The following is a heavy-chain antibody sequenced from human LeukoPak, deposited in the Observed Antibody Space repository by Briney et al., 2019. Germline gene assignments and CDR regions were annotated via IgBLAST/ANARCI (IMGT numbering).Heavy chain of an antibody. CDR1: GFTVNTYD. Sequence: GGSLRLSCAASGFTVNTYDMHWVRQAPGEGPEWIAYFGISGTIYYADSVRGRFTISRDNAKNSLFLQMNSLRVVDTAIYYCAGYGVYPYWGQGTPVTVSS. CDR3: AGYGVYPY. V-gene: IGHV3-48*01. D-gene: IGHD4-17*01. J-gene: IGHJ4*02. CDR2: FGISGTI.